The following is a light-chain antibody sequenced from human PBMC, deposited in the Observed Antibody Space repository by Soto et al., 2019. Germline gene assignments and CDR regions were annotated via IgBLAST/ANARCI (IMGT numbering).Light chain of an antibody. CDR1: QSVGSS. J-gene: IGKJ1*01. CDR3: QQRSNWPRT. CDR2: DAS. Sequence: EIVSTQSPATLSLSPGERGSLSCRASQSVGSSLAWYQQKPGQAPRLLIYDASNRATGIPARFSGSGSGTDFTLTISSLEPEDFAVYYCQQRSNWPRTFGQGTKVEIK. V-gene: IGKV3-11*01.